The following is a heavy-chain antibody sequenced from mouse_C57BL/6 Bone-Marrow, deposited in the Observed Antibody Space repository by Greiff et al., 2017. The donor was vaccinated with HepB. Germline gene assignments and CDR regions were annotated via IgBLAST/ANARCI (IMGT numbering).Heavy chain of an antibody. CDR2: SRNKANDYTT. CDR3: ARDARDYDGFAY. Sequence: EVKVVESGGGLVQSGRSLRLSCATSGFTFSDFYMEWVRQAPGKGLEWTAASRNKANDYTTEYSASVKGRFIVSRDTSQSILYLQMIALRAEDTAIYYCARDARDYDGFAYWGQGTLVTVSA. V-gene: IGHV7-1*01. CDR1: GFTFSDFY. D-gene: IGHD2-4*01. J-gene: IGHJ3*01.